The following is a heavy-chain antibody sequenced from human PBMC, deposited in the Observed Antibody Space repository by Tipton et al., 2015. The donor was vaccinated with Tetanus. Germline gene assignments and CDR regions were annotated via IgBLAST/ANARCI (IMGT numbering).Heavy chain of an antibody. D-gene: IGHD1-26*01. V-gene: IGHV4-34*01. CDR2: INHSGST. Sequence: TLSLTCAVYGGSFSGYYWSWIRQPPGKGLEWIGEINHSGSTKYNPSLKSRVTISVDTSKNQFSLKLSSVTAADTAVYYCARGSAIVGATSWDYWGQGTLVTVSS. CDR3: ARGSAIVGATSWDY. J-gene: IGHJ4*02. CDR1: GGSFSGYY.